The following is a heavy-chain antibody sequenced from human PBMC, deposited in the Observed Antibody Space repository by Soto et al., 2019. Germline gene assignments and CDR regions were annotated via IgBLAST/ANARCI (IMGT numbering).Heavy chain of an antibody. J-gene: IGHJ5*02. CDR3: ARGHYYDSSGYFYAKLDP. Sequence: ASVKVSCKASGYTFTGYYMHWVRQAPGQELEWMGWINPNSGGTNYAQKFQGWVTMTRDTSISTAYMELSRLRSDDTAVYYCARGHYYDSSGYFYAKLDPWGQGTLVTVSS. CDR2: INPNSGGT. CDR1: GYTFTGYY. V-gene: IGHV1-2*04. D-gene: IGHD3-22*01.